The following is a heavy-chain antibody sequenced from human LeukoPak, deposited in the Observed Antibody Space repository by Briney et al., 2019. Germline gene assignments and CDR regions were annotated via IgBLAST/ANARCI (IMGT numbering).Heavy chain of an antibody. J-gene: IGHJ4*02. V-gene: IGHV1-2*02. CDR3: ARDSTANGFSSDY. Sequence: ASVKVSCKASGYTFSDYWTHWVRQVPGRGLEWMGWINPNSSATRFAPKFQGRITMTRDTSISTAYMELSRLASDDTAMYYCARDSTANGFSSDYWGQGTLVTVSS. D-gene: IGHD3/OR15-3a*01. CDR2: INPNSSAT. CDR1: GYTFSDYW.